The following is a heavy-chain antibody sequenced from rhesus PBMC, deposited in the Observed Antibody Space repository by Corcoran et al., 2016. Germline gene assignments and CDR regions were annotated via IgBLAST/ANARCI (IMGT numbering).Heavy chain of an antibody. V-gene: IGHV4-106*01. Sequence: QVQLQESGPGLVKPSETLSLTCAVSGGSISDDYYWSWIRQPPGKGLEWIGYIYGSGGGTNYNPSRKNRVTISIDTSKNQVSLKLSYVTAADTAVYYCARDGYGYYFDYWGQGVLVTVSS. D-gene: IGHD3-9*01. CDR3: ARDGYGYYFDY. CDR1: GGSISDDYY. CDR2: IYGSGGGT. J-gene: IGHJ4*01.